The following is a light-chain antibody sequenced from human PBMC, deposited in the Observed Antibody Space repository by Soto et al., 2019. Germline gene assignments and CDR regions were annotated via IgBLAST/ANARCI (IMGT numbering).Light chain of an antibody. CDR1: QSITIK. CDR3: QQYNTYQGT. J-gene: IGKJ1*01. Sequence: DIQMTQSPSTLSASVGDSVTITCRASQSITIKLAWYQQKVGKAPKLLIYKASSLESGVPSRFSGSGSGTEFTLTISSLQPDDFATYYCQQYNTYQGTVGQGTKVDIK. V-gene: IGKV1-5*03. CDR2: KAS.